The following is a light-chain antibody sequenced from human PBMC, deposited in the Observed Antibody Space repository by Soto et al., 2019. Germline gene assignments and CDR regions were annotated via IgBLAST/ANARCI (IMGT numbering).Light chain of an antibody. CDR1: SSDVGGYNY. CDR2: DVS. CDR3: SSYTSSSTYV. Sequence: QSALTQPASVSGSPGQSITISCTGTSSDVGGYNYVSWYQQHPGKDPKLMIYDVSNRPSGVSNRFSGSQSGNTASLTIYGLQAEDEADYYCSSYTSSSTYVFGTGAKLTVL. J-gene: IGLJ1*01. V-gene: IGLV2-14*01.